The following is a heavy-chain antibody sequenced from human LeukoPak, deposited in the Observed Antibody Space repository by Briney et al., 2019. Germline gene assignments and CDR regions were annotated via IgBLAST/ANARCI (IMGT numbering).Heavy chain of an antibody. J-gene: IGHJ4*02. CDR2: ISSNGGST. CDR3: ARGLQLRYFDY. V-gene: IGHV3-64*01. CDR1: GFTFSSYA. Sequence: GESLRLSCAASGFTFSSYAMNWVRQAPGKGLEYVSAISSNGGSTYYANSVKGRFTISRDNSKNTLYLQMGSLRAEDMAVYYCARGLQLRYFDYWGQGTLVTVSS. D-gene: IGHD5-18*01.